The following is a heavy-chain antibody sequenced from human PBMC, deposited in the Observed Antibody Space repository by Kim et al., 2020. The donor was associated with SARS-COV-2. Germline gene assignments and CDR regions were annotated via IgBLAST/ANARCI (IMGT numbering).Heavy chain of an antibody. CDR2: ISSSGSTI. V-gene: IGHV3-11*01. D-gene: IGHD6-19*01. Sequence: GGSLRLSCAASGFTFSDYYMSWIRQAPGKGLEWVSYISSSGSTIYYADSVKGRFTISRDNAKNSLYLQMNSLRAEDTAVYYCARGVVSSGWYGEIDDWYFDLWGRGTLVTVSS. J-gene: IGHJ2*01. CDR3: ARGVVSSGWYGEIDDWYFDL. CDR1: GFTFSDYY.